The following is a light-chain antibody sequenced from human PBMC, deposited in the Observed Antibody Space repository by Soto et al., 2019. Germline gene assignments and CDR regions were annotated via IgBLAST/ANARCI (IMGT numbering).Light chain of an antibody. CDR3: QSFDTRLNSVV. CDR2: GNN. V-gene: IGLV1-40*01. J-gene: IGLJ2*01. CDR1: SSNIGAGYD. Sequence: QSVVTQPPSVSGAPGQRVTISCTGSSSNIGAGYDVHWYQQFPGTAPKLLIYGNNNRPSGVTDRFSGSKSGTSASLAITGLQAEDEADDYCQSFDTRLNSVVFGGGTKLTVL.